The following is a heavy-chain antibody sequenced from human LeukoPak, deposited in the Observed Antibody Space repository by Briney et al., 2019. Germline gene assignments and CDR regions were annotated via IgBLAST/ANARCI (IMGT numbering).Heavy chain of an antibody. J-gene: IGHJ6*03. CDR1: GFIFSSYS. V-gene: IGHV3-21*01. CDR3: ASRGGTRLYYYYMDV. CDR2: ISSSSSYI. Sequence: GGSLRLSCAASGFIFSSYSMNWVRQAPGKGLEWVSSISSSSSYIYYADSVKGRFTISRDNAKNSLYLQMNSLRAEDTAVYYCASRGGTRLYYYYMDVWGKGTPVTVSS. D-gene: IGHD2-15*01.